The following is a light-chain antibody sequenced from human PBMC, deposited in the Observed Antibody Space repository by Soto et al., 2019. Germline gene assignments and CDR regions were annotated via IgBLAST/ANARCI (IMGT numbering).Light chain of an antibody. V-gene: IGKV1-39*01. CDR1: RNVSIY. Sequence: EIPLAQSPSSLSASLVYRLTLTCRASRNVSIYLNWYQHKPGKGPTLLIHATSNLQIGVPSRFSGSGSGTEFTLTISSLEPEDFGTYYCQQSYKMPSFGQGTRLEIK. CDR3: QQSYKMPS. J-gene: IGKJ5*01. CDR2: ATS.